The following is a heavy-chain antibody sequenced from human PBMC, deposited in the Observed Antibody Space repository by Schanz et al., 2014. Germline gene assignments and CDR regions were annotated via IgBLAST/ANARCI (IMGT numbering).Heavy chain of an antibody. J-gene: IGHJ4*02. D-gene: IGHD2-2*01. Sequence: QVQLVQSGAEVKKPGASVRLSCKASGGTFSSSTLTWVRQAPGQGLEWMGRIIPILDKTNYAQKFQGRVTMTADKSTSTVYMEVSGLRSEDTAVDFCARGGFFDSTSIDSWGQGTLVTVSS. CDR1: GGTFSSST. V-gene: IGHV1-69*09. CDR2: IIPILDKT. CDR3: ARGGFFDSTSIDS.